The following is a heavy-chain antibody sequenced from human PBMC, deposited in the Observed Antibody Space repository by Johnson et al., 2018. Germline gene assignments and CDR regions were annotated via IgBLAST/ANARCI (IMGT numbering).Heavy chain of an antibody. D-gene: IGHD4-11*01. V-gene: IGHV3-33*01. CDR3: ARGRYSTYYYYGMDV. CDR1: GFTFSSYG. Sequence: QVQLVQSGGGVVQPGRSXRLSCTASGFTFSSYGMHWVRQAPGKGLEWVAVIWYDGSNKYYADSVKARFTISRDNSKNTLYRQMNSLRAEDTAVYYCARGRYSTYYYYGMDVWGQGTTVTVSS. J-gene: IGHJ6*02. CDR2: IWYDGSNK.